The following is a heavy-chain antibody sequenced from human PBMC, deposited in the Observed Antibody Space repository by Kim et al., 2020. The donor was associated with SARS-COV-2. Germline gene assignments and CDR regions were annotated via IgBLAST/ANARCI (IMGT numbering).Heavy chain of an antibody. CDR3: ARPWGAFYYYYGMDV. Sequence: SVKVSCKASGGTFSSYAISWVRQAPGQGLEWMGGIIPIFGTANYAQKFQGRVTITADESTSTAYMELSSLRSEDTAVYYCARPWGAFYYYYGMDVWGQGTTVTVSS. D-gene: IGHD3-16*01. J-gene: IGHJ6*02. CDR2: IIPIFGTA. V-gene: IGHV1-69*13. CDR1: GGTFSSYA.